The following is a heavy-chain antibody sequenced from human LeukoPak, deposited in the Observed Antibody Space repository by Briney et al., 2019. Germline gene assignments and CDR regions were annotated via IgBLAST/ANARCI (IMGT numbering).Heavy chain of an antibody. V-gene: IGHV1-69*13. CDR2: IIPIFGTA. Sequence: ASVKVSCKASGGTFSSYAISWVRQAPGQGLEWMGGIIPIFGTANYAQKFQGRVTITADESTSTAYMELSRLRSDDTAVYYCARVGEQWLDENFDYWGQGTLVTVSS. J-gene: IGHJ4*02. D-gene: IGHD6-19*01. CDR3: ARVGEQWLDENFDY. CDR1: GGTFSSYA.